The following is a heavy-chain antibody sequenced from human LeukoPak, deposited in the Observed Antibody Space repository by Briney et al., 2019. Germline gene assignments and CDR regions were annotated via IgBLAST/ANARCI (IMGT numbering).Heavy chain of an antibody. D-gene: IGHD4-17*01. Sequence: GGSLRLSCAASGFTVSSNYMSWVRQAPGKGLEWVSVIYSGGSTYYADSVKGRFTISRDNSKNTLYLQMNSLRAEDTAVYYCARDSNFYADYDLGFDYWGQGTLVTVSS. CDR2: IYSGGST. CDR3: ARDSNFYADYDLGFDY. J-gene: IGHJ4*02. V-gene: IGHV3-53*01. CDR1: GFTVSSNY.